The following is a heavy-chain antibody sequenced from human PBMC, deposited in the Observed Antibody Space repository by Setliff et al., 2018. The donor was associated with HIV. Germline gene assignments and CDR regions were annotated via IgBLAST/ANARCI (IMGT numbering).Heavy chain of an antibody. D-gene: IGHD3-10*01. V-gene: IGHV1-8*02. CDR1: GYTFTSYD. J-gene: IGHJ5*02. Sequence: ASVKVSCKASGYTFTSYDINWVRQATGQGLNPNSGNTGYAQKFQGRVTMTRNTSISTAYMELSSLRSEDTAVYYCARGGYYYGSGKGNWFDPWGQGTLVTVSS. CDR2: PNSGNT. CDR3: ARGGYYYGSGKGNWFDP.